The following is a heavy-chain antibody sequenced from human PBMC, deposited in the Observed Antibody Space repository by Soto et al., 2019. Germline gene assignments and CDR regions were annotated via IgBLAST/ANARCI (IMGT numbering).Heavy chain of an antibody. V-gene: IGHV3-23*01. Sequence: PGGSLRLSCAASGFTFSSYAMSWVRQAPGKGLEWVSAISGSGGSTYYADSVKGRFTISRDNSKNTLYLQMNSLRAEDTAVYYCAKDGPSRARIVGATDQHWGQGTLVTVSS. CDR2: ISGSGGST. CDR1: GFTFSSYA. D-gene: IGHD1-26*01. J-gene: IGHJ1*01. CDR3: AKDGPSRARIVGATDQH.